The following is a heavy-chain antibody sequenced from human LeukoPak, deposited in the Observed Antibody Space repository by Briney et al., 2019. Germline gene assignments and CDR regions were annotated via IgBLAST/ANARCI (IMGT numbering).Heavy chain of an antibody. J-gene: IGHJ6*02. CDR2: ISYDGSNK. Sequence: GRSLRLSCAASGFTFSSYAMHWVRQAPGKGLEWVAVISYDGSNKYYADSVKGRFTISRDNSKNTLYLQMNSLRAEDTAVYYCAKENYYGMDAWGQGTTVTVSS. V-gene: IGHV3-30*04. CDR1: GFTFSSYA. CDR3: AKENYYGMDA.